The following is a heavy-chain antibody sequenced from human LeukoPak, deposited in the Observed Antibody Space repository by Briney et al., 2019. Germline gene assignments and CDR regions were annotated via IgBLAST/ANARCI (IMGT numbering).Heavy chain of an antibody. J-gene: IGHJ5*02. CDR2: ISGSGGST. D-gene: IGHD4-23*01. Sequence: PGGSLRLSCAASGFTFSSYAMSWVRQAPGKGLEWISAISGSGGSTYYADSVKGWFTISRDNSKNTLYLQMNSLRAEDTAVYYCASIDYGGNSRHNWFDPWGQGTLVTVSS. V-gene: IGHV3-23*01. CDR1: GFTFSSYA. CDR3: ASIDYGGNSRHNWFDP.